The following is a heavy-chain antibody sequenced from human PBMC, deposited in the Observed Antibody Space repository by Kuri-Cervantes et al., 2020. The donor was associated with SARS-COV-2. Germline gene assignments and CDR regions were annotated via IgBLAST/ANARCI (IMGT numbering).Heavy chain of an antibody. CDR3: ARDDDVLLWSGPHYYYGMDV. CDR1: GGSISSYY. J-gene: IGHJ6*02. V-gene: IGHV4-59*12. Sequence: SETLSLTCTVSGGSISSYYWSWIRQPPGKGLEWIGYIYYSGSTNYNPSLKSRVTISVDTSKNQFSLKLSSVTAADTAVYYCARDDDVLLWSGPHYYYGMDVWGQGTTVTVSS. CDR2: IYYSGST. D-gene: IGHD3-10*01.